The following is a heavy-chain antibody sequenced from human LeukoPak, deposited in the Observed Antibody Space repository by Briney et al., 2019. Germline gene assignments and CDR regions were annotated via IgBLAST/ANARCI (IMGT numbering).Heavy chain of an antibody. V-gene: IGHV3-21*01. J-gene: IGHJ4*02. CDR1: GFTFSSYS. CDR3: ARDRSSSSGRNYFDY. Sequence: GGSLRLSCAASGFTFSSYSMNWVRQAPGKGLEWVSSISSSSYIYYADSVKGRFTISRDNAKNSLYLQMNSLRAEDTAVYYCARDRSSSSGRNYFDYWGQGTPVTVSS. D-gene: IGHD6-6*01. CDR2: ISSSSYI.